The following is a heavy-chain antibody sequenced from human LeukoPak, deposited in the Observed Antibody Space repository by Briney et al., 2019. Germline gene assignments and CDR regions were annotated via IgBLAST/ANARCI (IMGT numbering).Heavy chain of an antibody. Sequence: KPSQILSLTCTVSGGSISSGGYYWSWIRQHPGKGLEWIGYIYYSGSTYYNPSLKSRVTISVDTSKNQFSLKLSSVTAADTAVYYCARGTEDIVLMVYAIGYYFDYWGQGTLVTVSS. D-gene: IGHD2-8*01. CDR2: IYYSGST. V-gene: IGHV4-31*03. CDR3: ARGTEDIVLMVYAIGYYFDY. CDR1: GGSISSGGYY. J-gene: IGHJ4*02.